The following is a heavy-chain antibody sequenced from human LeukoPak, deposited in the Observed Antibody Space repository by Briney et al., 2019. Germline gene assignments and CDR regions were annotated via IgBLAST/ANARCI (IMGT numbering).Heavy chain of an antibody. CDR2: ISGDGGTL. Sequence: GGSLRLSCAVSGFSSDSYWMHWVRQAPGEGLMWVSRISGDGGTLNYADSVKGRFTISKDNAENTLYLQMNNLTAEDTAVYYCARLLPSSSRAFDIWGQGTVVTVSS. V-gene: IGHV3-74*01. CDR1: GFSSDSYW. D-gene: IGHD2-2*01. CDR3: ARLLPSSSRAFDI. J-gene: IGHJ3*02.